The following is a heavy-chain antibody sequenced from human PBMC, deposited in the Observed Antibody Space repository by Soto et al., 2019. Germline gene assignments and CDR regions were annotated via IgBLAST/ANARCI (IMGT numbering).Heavy chain of an antibody. V-gene: IGHV3-33*01. CDR3: ARPDHYNSTGYSD. D-gene: IGHD3-22*01. Sequence: ESVGGVVQPGRSLRLSCRASGFTFSTYGMHWVRQAPGKGLEWLALIWFDGSNKQYADSVKGRFTISRDNSKNTLFLQMNSLRAEDTAVYYCARPDHYNSTGYSDWGQGTLVTVSS. CDR1: GFTFSTYG. J-gene: IGHJ4*02. CDR2: IWFDGSNK.